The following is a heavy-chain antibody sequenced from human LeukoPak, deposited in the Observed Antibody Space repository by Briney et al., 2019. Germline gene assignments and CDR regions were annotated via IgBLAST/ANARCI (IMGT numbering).Heavy chain of an antibody. V-gene: IGHV5-51*01. D-gene: IGHD3-22*01. CDR3: AREPDSSGYSFDY. CDR1: GYSFTSYW. CDR2: IYLDDSDT. J-gene: IGHJ4*02. Sequence: GESLKISCKGSGYSFTSYWIGWVRQMPGKGLEWMGIIYLDDSDTRYSPSFQGQVTISADKSISTAYLQWSSLKASDTAIYYCAREPDSSGYSFDYWGQGTLVTVSS.